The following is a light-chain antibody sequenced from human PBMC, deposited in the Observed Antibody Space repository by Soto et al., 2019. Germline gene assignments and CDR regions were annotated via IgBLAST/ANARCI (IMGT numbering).Light chain of an antibody. CDR2: DDS. Sequence: SYELTQTSSVSVAPGQTARISCGGNNIGGKSVHWYQQKPGQAPVVVVYDDSDRPSGIPERFSGSKSGTSASLAISGLQSEDEADYYCAAWDDILNGWVFGGGTKLTVL. CDR3: AAWDDILNGWV. J-gene: IGLJ3*02. V-gene: IGLV3-21*02. CDR1: NIGGKS.